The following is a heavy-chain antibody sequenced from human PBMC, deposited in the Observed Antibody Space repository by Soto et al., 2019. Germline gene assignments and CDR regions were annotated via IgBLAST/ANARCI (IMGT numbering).Heavy chain of an antibody. CDR1: GFTVSSNY. CDR3: AREPLDHGYCSGGSCFHFQGN. D-gene: IGHD2-15*01. Sequence: EVQLVETGGGLIQPGGSLRLSCAASGFTVSSNYMSWVRQAPGKGLEWVSVIYSGGSTYYADSVKGRFTISRDNSKNTLYLQMNSLRAEDTAVYYCAREPLDHGYCSGGSCFHFQGNWGQGTLVTVSS. CDR2: IYSGGST. V-gene: IGHV3-53*02. J-gene: IGHJ4*02.